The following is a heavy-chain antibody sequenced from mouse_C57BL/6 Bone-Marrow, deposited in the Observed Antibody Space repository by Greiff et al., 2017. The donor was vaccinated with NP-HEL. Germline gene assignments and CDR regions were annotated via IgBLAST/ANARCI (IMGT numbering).Heavy chain of an antibody. J-gene: IGHJ3*01. CDR1: GYTFTSYW. CDR3: VYYYGSSYAWFAY. V-gene: IGHV1-55*01. Sequence: QVQLKQPGAELVKPGASVKMSCKASGYTFTSYWITWVKQRPGQGLEWIGDIYPGSGSTNYNEKFKSKATLTVDTSSSTAYMQLSSLTSEDSAVYYCVYYYGSSYAWFAYWGQGTLVTVSA. D-gene: IGHD1-1*01. CDR2: IYPGSGST.